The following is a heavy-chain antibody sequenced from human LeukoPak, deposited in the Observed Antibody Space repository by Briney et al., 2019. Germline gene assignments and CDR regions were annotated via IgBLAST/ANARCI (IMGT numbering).Heavy chain of an antibody. V-gene: IGHV3-21*01. CDR2: ISSSSSYI. J-gene: IGHJ4*02. D-gene: IGHD3-3*01. CDR1: GFTFSSYA. CDR3: ARDVGDYYDFWSGYSMYYFDY. Sequence: PGGSLRLSCAASGFTFSSYAMSWVRQAPGKGLEWVSSISSSSSYIYYADSVKGRFTISRDNAKNSLYLQMNSLRAEDTAVYYCARDVGDYYDFWSGYSMYYFDYWGQGTLVTVSS.